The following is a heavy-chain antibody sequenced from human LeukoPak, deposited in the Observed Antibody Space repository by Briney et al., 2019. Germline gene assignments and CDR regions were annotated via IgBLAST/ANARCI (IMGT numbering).Heavy chain of an antibody. D-gene: IGHD1-1*01. CDR2: INPNSGGT. Sequence: ASVTVSCKASGYTFTVYYMHWVRQAPGQGLEWMGWINPNSGGTNYAQKFQGRVTMTRDTSISTAYMELSRLRSDDTAVYYCARATSGTTYNWFDPWGQGTLVTVSS. V-gene: IGHV1-2*02. J-gene: IGHJ5*02. CDR3: ARATSGTTYNWFDP. CDR1: GYTFTVYY.